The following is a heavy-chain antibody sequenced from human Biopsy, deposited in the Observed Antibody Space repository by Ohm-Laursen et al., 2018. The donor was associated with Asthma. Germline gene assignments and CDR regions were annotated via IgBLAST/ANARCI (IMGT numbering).Heavy chain of an antibody. Sequence: SSLRLSCAASGFVFRSHAMHWVRQASGKGLEWVAVVSYDGGVVHYADSMKGRFTISRDNAKSTLYLQMNRLRTDDTAVYFCAKRRGYSDLTDFDHWGQGTLVTVSS. CDR2: VSYDGGVV. D-gene: IGHD3-3*01. CDR1: GFVFRSHA. V-gene: IGHV3-30*18. J-gene: IGHJ4*02. CDR3: AKRRGYSDLTDFDH.